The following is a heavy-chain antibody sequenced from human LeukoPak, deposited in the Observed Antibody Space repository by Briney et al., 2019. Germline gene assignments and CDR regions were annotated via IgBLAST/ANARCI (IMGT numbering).Heavy chain of an antibody. V-gene: IGHV3-23*01. CDR2: IRGSGTIT. Sequence: GGSLRLSCVASGFNFSSYDMSWVRQAPGRGLEWVSGIRGSGTITYSADSVKGRFTISRDNSRNTLYLQMNSLRAEDTALYYCATPREMTTRDFDYWGQGTLVTVSS. J-gene: IGHJ4*02. D-gene: IGHD5-24*01. CDR1: GFNFSSYD. CDR3: ATPREMTTRDFDY.